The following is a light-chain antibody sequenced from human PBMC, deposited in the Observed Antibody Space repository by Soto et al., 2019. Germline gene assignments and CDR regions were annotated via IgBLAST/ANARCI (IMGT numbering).Light chain of an antibody. J-gene: IGKJ2*01. CDR3: QQYGDSSAYT. CDR2: QTS. CDR1: QSINREF. Sequence: EIILTQSPGTLSVSPGERATLSCRGSQSINREFLAWYQQKPGQAPRLLMFQTSSRASGVPNRCSGSGSARNFILTNTGLVHEDSAVYYCQQYGDSSAYTFGQGTKLEI. V-gene: IGKV3-20*01.